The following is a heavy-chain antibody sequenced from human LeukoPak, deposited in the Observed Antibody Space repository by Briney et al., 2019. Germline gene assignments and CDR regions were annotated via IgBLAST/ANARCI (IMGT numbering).Heavy chain of an antibody. Sequence: GGSLRLSCAASGVTFSNYNMNWVRQTPGKGLEWVSSITRDSIYTFYADSVKGRFTISRDNAKNSLSLQMNSLRAEDTAVYYCARDPYNGYYGDDYYYYMDVWGKGTTVTISS. CDR3: ARDPYNGYYGDDYYYYMDV. D-gene: IGHD4-17*01. CDR2: ITRDSIYT. V-gene: IGHV3-21*01. J-gene: IGHJ6*03. CDR1: GVTFSNYN.